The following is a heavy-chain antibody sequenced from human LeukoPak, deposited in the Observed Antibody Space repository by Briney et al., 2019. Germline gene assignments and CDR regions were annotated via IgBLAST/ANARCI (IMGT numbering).Heavy chain of an antibody. Sequence: GGSLRLSCAASGFTFSSYGMHWVRQAPGKGLEWVAVISYDGSTKYYVDSVKGRFTISRDNSKNTLYLQMNSLRVEDTAVYYCAKRFSSGWDFDYWGQGTLVTVSS. D-gene: IGHD6-19*01. CDR1: GFTFSSYG. V-gene: IGHV3-30*18. CDR2: ISYDGSTK. J-gene: IGHJ4*02. CDR3: AKRFSSGWDFDY.